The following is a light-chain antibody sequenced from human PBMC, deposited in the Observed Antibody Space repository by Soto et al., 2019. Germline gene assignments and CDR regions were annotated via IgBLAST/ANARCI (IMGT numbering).Light chain of an antibody. CDR2: EDN. CDR3: QSYDSSHLV. J-gene: IGLJ2*01. V-gene: IGLV6-57*01. CDR1: SGSIASNY. Sequence: NFMLTQPHSVSESPGKTVTISCTRSSGSIASNYVQWYQQRPGSSPTTVIYEDNQRPSGGPDRFSGSIDSSSNSASLTISGLMSQDEADYFCQSYDSSHLVFGGGTKLTVL.